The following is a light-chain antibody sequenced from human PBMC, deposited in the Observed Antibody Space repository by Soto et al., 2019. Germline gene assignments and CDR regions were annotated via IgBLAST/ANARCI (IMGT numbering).Light chain of an antibody. J-gene: IGKJ4*01. CDR2: DAS. Sequence: EIVLTQSPGTLSVSPGERATLSCRASQSVNNFLAWYQQKPGQTPRLLIYDASKRATGIPGRFSGSGSGTDFTLTISSLEPEDFAVYYCQQRSNWPPALSFGGGTKVDIK. V-gene: IGKV3-11*01. CDR3: QQRSNWPPALS. CDR1: QSVNNF.